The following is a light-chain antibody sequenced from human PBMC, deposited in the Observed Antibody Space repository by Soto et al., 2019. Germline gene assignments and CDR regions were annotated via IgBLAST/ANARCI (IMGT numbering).Light chain of an antibody. J-gene: IGKJ2*01. Sequence: DIVMTQSPDSLAVSLGATATITCKSSQSVFYNSNNKNYLAWYQQKPGQPPKLLIYWASTRESGVPDRFSGGGSGTDFTLTITSLQAEDVAVYYCQQYYSTMYTFGQGTKLEIK. V-gene: IGKV4-1*01. CDR2: WAS. CDR1: QSVFYNSNNKNY. CDR3: QQYYSTMYT.